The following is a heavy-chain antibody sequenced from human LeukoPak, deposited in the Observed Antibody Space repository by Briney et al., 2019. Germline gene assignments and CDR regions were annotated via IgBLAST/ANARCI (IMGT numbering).Heavy chain of an antibody. D-gene: IGHD3-9*01. V-gene: IGHV3-48*02. CDR3: ARDFDWAFDH. J-gene: IGHJ4*02. CDR1: GFALDTYS. CDR2: INVRYGVI. Sequence: GGSLRLSCAASGFALDTYSMNWVRQAPGEGLEWLSYINVRYGVIHYADSVRGRFTISSDKAKASVYMQMNRLRDEDTAVYYCARDFDWAFDHWGQGTLVTVSS.